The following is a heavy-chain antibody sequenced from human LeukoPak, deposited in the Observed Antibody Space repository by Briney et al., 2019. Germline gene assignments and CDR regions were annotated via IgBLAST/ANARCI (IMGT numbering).Heavy chain of an antibody. Sequence: GGSLRLSCAASGFPFSDYGMYWVRQAPGKGLEWLAVISQDGSNKYYADSVKGRITISRDNSMNTLYLQMNGLRAEDTAVYYCAKVRFGSDNAIDSWGQGTLVTVSS. J-gene: IGHJ4*02. CDR3: AKVRFGSDNAIDS. CDR1: GFPFSDYG. V-gene: IGHV3-30*18. CDR2: ISQDGSNK. D-gene: IGHD6-19*01.